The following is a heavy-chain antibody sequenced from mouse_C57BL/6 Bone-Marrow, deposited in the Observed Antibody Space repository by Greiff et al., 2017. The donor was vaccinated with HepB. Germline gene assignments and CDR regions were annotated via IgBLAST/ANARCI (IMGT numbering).Heavy chain of an antibody. J-gene: IGHJ4*01. V-gene: IGHV3-6*01. CDR2: ISYDGSN. Sequence: EVHLVESGPGLVKPSQSLSLTCSVTGYSITSGYYWNWIRQFPGNKLEWMGYISYDGSNNYNPSLKNRISITRDTSKNQFFLKLNSVTTEDTATYYCAGDYAMDYWGQGTSVTVSS. CDR1: GYSITSGYY. CDR3: AGDYAMDY.